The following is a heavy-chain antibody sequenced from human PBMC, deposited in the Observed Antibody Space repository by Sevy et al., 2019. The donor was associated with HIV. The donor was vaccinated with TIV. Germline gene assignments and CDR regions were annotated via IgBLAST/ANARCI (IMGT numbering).Heavy chain of an antibody. V-gene: IGHV3-48*02. CDR3: ASSPGAAGTSFWYFDL. CDR1: GFTFSSYS. D-gene: IGHD6-13*01. Sequence: GGCLRLSCAASGFTFSSYSMNWVRQAPGKGLEWVSYISSSSSTIYYADSVKGRFTISRDNAKNSLYLQMNSLRDEDTAVYYCASSPGAAGTSFWYFDLWGRGTLVTVSS. J-gene: IGHJ2*01. CDR2: ISSSSSTI.